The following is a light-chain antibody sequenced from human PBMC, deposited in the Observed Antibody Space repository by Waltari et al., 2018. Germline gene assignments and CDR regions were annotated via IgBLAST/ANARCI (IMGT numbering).Light chain of an antibody. Sequence: QSALTQPASVSGSPGQSIIISCAGTNNDVGAYNYVPWFQHHPGKAPKPIIHDVNKRPSGVSSRFSASKSDNTASLTISGLQAEDEANYYCTSFRSGASWVFGGGTTLTVL. CDR1: NNDVGAYNY. J-gene: IGLJ3*02. CDR3: TSFRSGASWV. CDR2: DVN. V-gene: IGLV2-14*03.